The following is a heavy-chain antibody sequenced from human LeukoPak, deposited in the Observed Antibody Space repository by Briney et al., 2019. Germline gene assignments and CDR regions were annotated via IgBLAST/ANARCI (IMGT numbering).Heavy chain of an antibody. CDR2: IYYSGST. J-gene: IGHJ4*02. CDR3: ARASAATFDY. CDR1: GCSISSYY. Sequence: PSETLSLTCTVSGCSISSYYWSWIRQPPGKGLEWIGYIYYSGSTNYNPSLKNRVTISVDTSKNQFSLKLSSVTAADTAVYYCARASAATFDYWGQGTLVTVSS. D-gene: IGHD2-15*01. V-gene: IGHV4-59*01.